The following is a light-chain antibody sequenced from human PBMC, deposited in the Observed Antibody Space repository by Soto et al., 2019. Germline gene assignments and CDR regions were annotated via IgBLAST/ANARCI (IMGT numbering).Light chain of an antibody. J-gene: IGKJ1*01. CDR2: VAT. CDR3: QQYESYPWT. Sequence: DIQMTQSPSTLSASVRDRVTITCRASQSINNWLAWYQQKPGKAPKLLISVATSLESGVPSRFSGSGSGTEFTLTISSLQPDDFATYYCQQYESYPWTFGQGTKVEVK. V-gene: IGKV1-5*03. CDR1: QSINNW.